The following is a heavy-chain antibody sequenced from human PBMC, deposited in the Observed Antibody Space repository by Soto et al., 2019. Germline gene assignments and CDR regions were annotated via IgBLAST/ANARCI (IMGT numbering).Heavy chain of an antibody. V-gene: IGHV6-1*01. J-gene: IGHJ5*02. CDR1: GDSVSSNSAA. CDR3: VRVDWNDAGS. CDR2: TRYTSKWYT. Sequence: SQTLSLTCAISGDSVSSNSAAWEWIRQSPSRGLEWLGRTRYTSKWYTEYAESVKSRITINADTSKNHFSLQLRSVTPEDTAVYYCVRVDWNDAGSWGQGXPVT. D-gene: IGHD1-1*01.